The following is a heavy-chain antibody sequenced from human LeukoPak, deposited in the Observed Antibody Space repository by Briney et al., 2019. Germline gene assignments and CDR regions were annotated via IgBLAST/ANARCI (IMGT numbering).Heavy chain of an antibody. CDR1: GFTFSSYS. CDR2: ISSSSSYI. CDR3: ARVAYSGSYSLNY. Sequence: GGSLRLSCAASGFTFSSYSMNWVRQAPGKGLEWVSSISSSSSYIYYADSVKGRFTISRDNAKNSLYLQMNSLRAEDTAVYYCARVAYSGSYSLNYWGQGTLVTVSS. D-gene: IGHD1-26*01. V-gene: IGHV3-21*01. J-gene: IGHJ4*02.